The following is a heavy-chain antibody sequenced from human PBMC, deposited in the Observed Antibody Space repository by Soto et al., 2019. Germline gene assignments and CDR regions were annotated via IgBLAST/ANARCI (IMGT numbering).Heavy chain of an antibody. J-gene: IGHJ3*01. D-gene: IGHD6-19*01. CDR3: ASGVGGLGGSSGWPDYAFDV. CDR1: GDTFKNCV. CDR2: IIPLFGTT. Sequence: QVQVVQSGVEVRRPGSSVKVSCKASGDTFKNCVISWMRQAPGQGLEWMGGIIPLFGTTDFAQRFQGRLTITTDESTTTAYMELSRLRSEDTATYYCASGVGGLGGSSGWPDYAFDVWGQGTMVIVSS. V-gene: IGHV1-69*01.